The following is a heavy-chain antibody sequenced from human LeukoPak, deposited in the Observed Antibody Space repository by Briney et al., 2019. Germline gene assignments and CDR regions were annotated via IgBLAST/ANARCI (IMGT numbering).Heavy chain of an antibody. V-gene: IGHV4-59*08. CDR1: GGSFSGYY. CDR3: ARQAYTDFWNAFPFDP. Sequence: PSETLSLTCAVYGGSFSGYYWSWIRQPPGKGLEWIGYIYYSGSTNYNPSLKSRVTISVDTSKNQFSLKLSSVTAADTAMYYCARQAYTDFWNAFPFDPWGQGTLVTVSS. D-gene: IGHD3-3*01. CDR2: IYYSGST. J-gene: IGHJ5*02.